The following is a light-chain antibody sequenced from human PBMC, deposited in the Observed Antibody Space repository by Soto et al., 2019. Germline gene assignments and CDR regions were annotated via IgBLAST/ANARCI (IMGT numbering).Light chain of an antibody. CDR1: QDITNY. J-gene: IGKJ2*01. V-gene: IGKV1-33*01. Sequence: DIQMTQSPSSLSASVGDRVTISCQASQDITNYLNWYQQKPGKAPKLLIYGAYNLETGVPSRFSGSGSGTDFTFTISSLQPEDFAAYYCQQYDNLPYTVGQGTKLEIK. CDR3: QQYDNLPYT. CDR2: GAY.